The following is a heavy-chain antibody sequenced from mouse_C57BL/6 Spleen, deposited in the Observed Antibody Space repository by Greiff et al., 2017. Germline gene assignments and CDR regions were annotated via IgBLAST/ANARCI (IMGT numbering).Heavy chain of an antibody. D-gene: IGHD1-1*01. CDR3: ARLGSSYVEYFDV. CDR2: INPNNGGT. J-gene: IGHJ1*03. CDR1: GYTFTDYY. V-gene: IGHV1-26*01. Sequence: EVQLQQSGPELVKPGASVKISCKASGYTFTDYYMNWVKQSHGKSLEWIGDINPNNGGTSYNQKFKGKATLTVDTSSSTAYMQLRSLTSENSAVYYCARLGSSYVEYFDVWGTGTTVTVSS.